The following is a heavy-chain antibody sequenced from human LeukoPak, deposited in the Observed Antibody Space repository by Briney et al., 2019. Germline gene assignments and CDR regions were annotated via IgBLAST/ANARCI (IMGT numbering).Heavy chain of an antibody. Sequence: GGSLRLSCAASGSTFSGSAMHWVRQASGKGLEWVGRIRSKANSYATAYAASVKGRFTISRDDSKNTAYLQMNSLKTEDTAVYYCARSGSHDYWGQGTLVTVSS. CDR3: ARSGSHDY. CDR2: IRSKANSYAT. V-gene: IGHV3-73*01. D-gene: IGHD1-26*01. J-gene: IGHJ4*02. CDR1: GSTFSGSA.